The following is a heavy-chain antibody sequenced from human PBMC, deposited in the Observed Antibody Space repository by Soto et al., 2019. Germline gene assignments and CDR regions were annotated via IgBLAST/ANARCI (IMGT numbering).Heavy chain of an antibody. CDR3: ARDQDCSSTSCYTANYYYYGMDV. Sequence: GGSLRLSCAASGFTFSSYAMHWVRQAPGKGLEWVAVISYDGSNKYYADSVKGRFTISRDNSKNTLYLQMNSLRAEDTAVYYCARDQDCSSTSCYTANYYYYGMDVWGQGTTVTVSS. J-gene: IGHJ6*02. CDR2: ISYDGSNK. V-gene: IGHV3-30-3*01. D-gene: IGHD2-2*02. CDR1: GFTFSSYA.